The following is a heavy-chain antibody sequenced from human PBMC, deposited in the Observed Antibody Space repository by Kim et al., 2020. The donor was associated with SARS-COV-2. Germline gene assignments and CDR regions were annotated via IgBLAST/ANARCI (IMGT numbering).Heavy chain of an antibody. CDR1: GGSISSTSYY. D-gene: IGHD3-16*01. CDR2: ILYSGKT. CDR3: VRLLAALGDYDY. V-gene: IGHV4-39*01. J-gene: IGHJ4*02. Sequence: SETLSLTCTVSGGSISSTSYYWGWIRQPPGKGLEWIANILYSGKTYYNPSLKSRVTISVDTSKNQFSLNLRSVTAADTAVYYCVRLLAALGDYDYWGQGTLVTVSS.